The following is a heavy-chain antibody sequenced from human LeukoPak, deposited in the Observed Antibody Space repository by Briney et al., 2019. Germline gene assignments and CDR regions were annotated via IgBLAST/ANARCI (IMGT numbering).Heavy chain of an antibody. CDR1: GFTFSSYE. Sequence: EGSLRLSCAASGFTFSSYEMNWVRQAPGKGLEWVSYISSSGSTIYYADSVKGRFTISRDNAKNSLYLQMNSLRAEDTAVYYCARLRGPMVRGDRWGQGTLVTVSS. V-gene: IGHV3-48*03. J-gene: IGHJ4*02. CDR2: ISSSGSTI. CDR3: ARLRGPMVRGDR. D-gene: IGHD3-10*01.